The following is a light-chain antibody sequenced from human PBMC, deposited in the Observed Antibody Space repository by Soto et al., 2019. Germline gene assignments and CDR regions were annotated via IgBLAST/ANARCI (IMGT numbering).Light chain of an antibody. Sequence: QSVLTQPASVSGSPGQSITISCTGTSSDVGAYNYVSWYQQHPGKAPKLMIYDVNIRPSGVSNRFSGSKSGNTASLTISGLQAEDETDCYCTSWTTSTTMKFGGGTKVTVL. V-gene: IGLV2-14*01. J-gene: IGLJ2*01. CDR1: SSDVGAYNY. CDR3: TSWTTSTTMK. CDR2: DVN.